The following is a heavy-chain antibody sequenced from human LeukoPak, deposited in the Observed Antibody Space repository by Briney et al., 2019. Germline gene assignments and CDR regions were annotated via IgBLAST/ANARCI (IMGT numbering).Heavy chain of an antibody. CDR3: ARVPHYGGNSESRHSWYFDL. CDR2: IYYSGSI. Sequence: PSETLSLTCTVSGGSISSYYWSWIRQPPGKGLEWIGYIYYSGSINYNPSLKSRVTISVDTSKNQFSLKLSSVTAADTAVYYCARVPHYGGNSESRHSWYFDLWGRGTLVTVSS. V-gene: IGHV4-59*01. CDR1: GGSISSYY. D-gene: IGHD4-23*01. J-gene: IGHJ2*01.